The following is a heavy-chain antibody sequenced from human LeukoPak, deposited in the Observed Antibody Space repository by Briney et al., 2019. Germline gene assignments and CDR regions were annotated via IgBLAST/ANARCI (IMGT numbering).Heavy chain of an antibody. CDR3: ARDWMTTSYGMDV. CDR2: ISSSSSYI. V-gene: IGHV3-21*01. Sequence: GGSLRLSCAASGFTFSSYSMNWVRQAPGKGLEWVSSISSSSSYIYYADSVKGRFTISRDNAKNSLYLQMNSPRAEDTAVYHCARDWMTTSYGMDVWGQGTTVTVSS. CDR1: GFTFSSYS. D-gene: IGHD4-17*01. J-gene: IGHJ6*02.